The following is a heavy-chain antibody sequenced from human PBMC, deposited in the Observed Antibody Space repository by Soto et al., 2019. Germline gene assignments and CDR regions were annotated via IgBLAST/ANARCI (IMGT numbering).Heavy chain of an antibody. Sequence: GGSLRLSCAASGFTFSSYAMSWVRQAPGKGLEWVSAISGSGGSTYYADSVKGRFTISRDNSKDTLYLQMNSLRAEDTAVYYCAKLKRVLRFLEWFQDAFDIWGQGTMVTVSS. V-gene: IGHV3-23*01. CDR1: GFTFSSYA. CDR3: AKLKRVLRFLEWFQDAFDI. J-gene: IGHJ3*02. CDR2: ISGSGGST. D-gene: IGHD3-3*01.